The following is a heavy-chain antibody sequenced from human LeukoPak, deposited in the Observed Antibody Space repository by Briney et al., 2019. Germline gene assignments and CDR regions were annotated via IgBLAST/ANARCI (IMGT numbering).Heavy chain of an antibody. Sequence: PGGSLRLSCAASGFTFSSYAMHWVRQAPGKGLEYVSVISSTGGSTYYANSVKGRFIIYRDNSKNTLYLQMGSLRAEDMAVYYCARGGLLWFGELSGYWGQGTLVTVSS. CDR3: ARGGLLWFGELSGY. CDR1: GFTFSSYA. V-gene: IGHV3-64*01. CDR2: ISSTGGST. J-gene: IGHJ4*02. D-gene: IGHD3-10*01.